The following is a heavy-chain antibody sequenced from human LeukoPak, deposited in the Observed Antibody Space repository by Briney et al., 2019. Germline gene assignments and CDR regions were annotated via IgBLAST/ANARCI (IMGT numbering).Heavy chain of an antibody. Sequence: SETLSLTCTVSGGSISSSSYYWGWIRQPPGKGMEYIGSVYYSGSTYYNPSLKSRVTISVDTSKNQFSLKLSSVTAADTAVYYCAREFRAGYDSSGFGYWRQGTLVTVSS. V-gene: IGHV4-39*07. CDR3: AREFRAGYDSSGFGY. D-gene: IGHD3-22*01. CDR2: VYYSGST. CDR1: GGSISSSSYY. J-gene: IGHJ4*02.